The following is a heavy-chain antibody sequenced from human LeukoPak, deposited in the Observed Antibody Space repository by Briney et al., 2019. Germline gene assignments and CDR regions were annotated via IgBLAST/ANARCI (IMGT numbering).Heavy chain of an antibody. J-gene: IGHJ6*04. CDR1: GFTFSSYA. Sequence: GRSLRLSCAASGFTFSSYAMHWVRQAPGKGLEWAAVISYDGSNKYYADSVKGRLTISRDNSKNTLYLQMNSLRAEDTAVYYCARDQGSLLWFGELLSPYYYYYYGMDVWGKGTTVTVSS. CDR3: ARDQGSLLWFGELLSPYYYYYYGMDV. CDR2: ISYDGSNK. D-gene: IGHD3-10*01. V-gene: IGHV3-30-3*01.